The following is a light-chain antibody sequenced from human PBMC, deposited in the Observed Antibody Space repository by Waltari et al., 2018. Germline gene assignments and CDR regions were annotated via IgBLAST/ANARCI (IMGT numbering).Light chain of an antibody. CDR2: KAS. CDR3: QQYRNLWT. J-gene: IGKJ1*01. Sequence: DIQMTRSPSTLSAPVGDRVTITCRASQSLSNWLAWYQQKPGKAPKVLIYKASTLESGVPSRFSGSGSGTEFTLTISSLQPDDFATYYCQQYRNLWTFGQGTKVEIK. V-gene: IGKV1-5*03. CDR1: QSLSNW.